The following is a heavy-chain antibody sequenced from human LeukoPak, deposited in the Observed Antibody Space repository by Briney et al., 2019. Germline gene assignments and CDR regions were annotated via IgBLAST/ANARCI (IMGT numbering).Heavy chain of an antibody. CDR3: ARASGPFDY. CDR2: INTATTDT. V-gene: IGHV1-3*04. Sequence: ASVKVSCKASGYSFTNYLIHWMRQAPGQRLEWMGWINTATTDTKYSQNFQGRVTISRDTSVKTADMELRSLRSEDTAVYFCARASGPFDYWGQRTQVTVSS. CDR1: GYSFTNYL. J-gene: IGHJ4*02.